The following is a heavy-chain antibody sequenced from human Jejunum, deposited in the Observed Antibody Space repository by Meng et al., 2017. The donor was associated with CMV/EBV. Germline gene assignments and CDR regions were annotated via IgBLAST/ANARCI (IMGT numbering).Heavy chain of an antibody. CDR1: GYNFISHY. V-gene: IGHV1-46*01. J-gene: IGHJ5*02. D-gene: IGHD1-1*01. Sequence: ASGYNFISHYMHWVREAPGQGLEWMGVINPGGSTTSYAQKFQGRVTLTRDTSTSTVYMELSSLRSEDTAVYYCAKNEEGADWLGPWGQGALVTVSS. CDR3: AKNEEGADWLGP. CDR2: INPGGSTT.